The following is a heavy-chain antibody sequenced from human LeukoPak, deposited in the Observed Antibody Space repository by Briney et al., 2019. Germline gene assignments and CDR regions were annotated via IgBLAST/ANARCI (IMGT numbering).Heavy chain of an antibody. D-gene: IGHD4-17*01. CDR2: IYFSGST. J-gene: IGHJ6*03. CDR1: GDSISGYY. V-gene: IGHV4-59*13. CDR3: ARYDGDYGSFSMDV. Sequence: SETLSLTRAVSGDSISGYYWSWIRQPPGKGLEWIGCIYFSGSTNYSPSLKSRVSISVDMSENQFSLKLNSVTAADTAVYYCARYDGDYGSFSMDVWGKGTTVTVSS.